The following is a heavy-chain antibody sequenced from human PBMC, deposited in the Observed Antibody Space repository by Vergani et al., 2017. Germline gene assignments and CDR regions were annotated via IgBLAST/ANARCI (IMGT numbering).Heavy chain of an antibody. CDR3: ARGGGHITTYGVVNPYYYYMDV. CDR2: IYYSGCT. V-gene: IGHV4-59*01. D-gene: IGHD3-3*01. J-gene: IGHJ6*03. Sequence: QVQLQESGPGLVKPSETLSLTFTVSGGSISSYYWSWIRQLPGKGLEWIGYIYYSGCTNYNPSLKSRVTISVDTSKNQFSLKLSAVTAADTAVYYCARGGGHITTYGVVNPYYYYMDVWGKGTTVTVSS. CDR1: GGSISSYY.